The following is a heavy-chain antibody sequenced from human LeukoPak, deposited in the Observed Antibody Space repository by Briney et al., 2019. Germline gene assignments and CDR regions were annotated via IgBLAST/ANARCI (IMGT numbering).Heavy chain of an antibody. CDR1: GYTFTSYG. V-gene: IGHV1-18*01. Sequence: ASVKVSCKASGYTFTSYGISWVRQAPGQGLEWMGWISAYNGNTNYAQKLQGRVTMTTDTSTSTAYMELRSLRSDDTAVYYCARGPRYYYDSSGYFPVDCWGQGTLVTVSS. CDR2: ISAYNGNT. J-gene: IGHJ4*02. D-gene: IGHD3-22*01. CDR3: ARGPRYYYDSSGYFPVDC.